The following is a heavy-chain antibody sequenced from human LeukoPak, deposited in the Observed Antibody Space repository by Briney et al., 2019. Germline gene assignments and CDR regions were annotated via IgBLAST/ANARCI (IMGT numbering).Heavy chain of an antibody. CDR2: ISAYNGNT. CDR3: ARVYGYSYGLPWGYFDY. CDR1: GYTFTSYG. V-gene: IGHV1-18*01. D-gene: IGHD5-18*01. J-gene: IGHJ4*02. Sequence: ASVKVSCKASGYTFTSYGISWVRQAPGQGLEWMGWISAYNGNTNYAQKLQGRVTMTTDTSTSTAYMELRSLRSDDTAVYYCARVYGYSYGLPWGYFDYWGQGTLVTVSS.